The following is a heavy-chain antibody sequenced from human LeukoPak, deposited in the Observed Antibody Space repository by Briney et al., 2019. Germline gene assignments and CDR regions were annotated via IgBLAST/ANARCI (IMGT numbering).Heavy chain of an antibody. Sequence: SVKVSCKASGGTFSSYAISWVRQAPGQGLEWMGGIIPIFGTANYAQKFQGRVTITTDESTITAYMELSSLRSEDTAVYYCARAGYYDFYNWFDPWGQGTLVTVSS. CDR2: IIPIFGTA. D-gene: IGHD3-3*01. CDR1: GGTFSSYA. J-gene: IGHJ5*02. V-gene: IGHV1-69*05. CDR3: ARAGYYDFYNWFDP.